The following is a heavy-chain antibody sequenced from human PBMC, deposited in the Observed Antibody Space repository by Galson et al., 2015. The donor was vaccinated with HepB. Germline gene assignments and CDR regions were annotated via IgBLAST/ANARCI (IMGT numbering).Heavy chain of an antibody. D-gene: IGHD2-2*01. Sequence: TLSLTCVVSGDSVSRNNWWTWVRQSPGKGLEWIGEIYHVGSTNYNPSLTNRLTIYLDKAKNQFSLNLTSVTAADTAVYFCGREGPTPVPSAIDYWGQGILVTASS. J-gene: IGHJ4*02. CDR3: GREGPTPVPSAIDY. V-gene: IGHV4-4*01. CDR1: GDSVSRNNW. CDR2: IYHVGST.